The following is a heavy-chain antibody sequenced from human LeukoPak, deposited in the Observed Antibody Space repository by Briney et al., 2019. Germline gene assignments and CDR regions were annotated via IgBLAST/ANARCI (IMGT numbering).Heavy chain of an antibody. Sequence: SESLSLTCTVSGGSISSYYCSWVRQPPGKGLGWIGYIYYSGATNYNPSLKSRVTLSVDTSTNQFSLKLSSVTAADTAVYYCAKGVYIEADQYGYWGQGTLVTVSS. V-gene: IGHV4-59*01. D-gene: IGHD6-13*01. CDR1: GGSISSYY. CDR3: AKGVYIEADQYGY. CDR2: IYYSGAT. J-gene: IGHJ4*02.